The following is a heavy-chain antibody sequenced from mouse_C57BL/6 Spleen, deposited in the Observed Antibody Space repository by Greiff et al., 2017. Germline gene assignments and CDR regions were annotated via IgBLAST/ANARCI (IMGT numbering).Heavy chain of an antibody. CDR1: GFNIQDYY. D-gene: IGHD1-1*01. J-gene: IGHJ4*01. Sequence: VQLQQSGAELVKTGASVKLSCPASGFNIQDYYMHWVKPMTEQGLEWIGRIVPEDGETKTAPIFQGKATITADTSSNTAYLQLSSLTSEDTAVYYCARGYYGSSPMAMDYWGQGTSVTVSS. CDR3: ARGYYGSSPMAMDY. CDR2: IVPEDGET. V-gene: IGHV14-2*01.